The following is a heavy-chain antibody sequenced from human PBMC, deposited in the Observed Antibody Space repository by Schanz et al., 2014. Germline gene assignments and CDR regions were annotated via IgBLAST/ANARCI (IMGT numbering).Heavy chain of an antibody. Sequence: QVQLVESGGGLVKPGGSLRLSCAASGFTFSDYYMNWIRQAPGKGLEWVSYISNSGYTIYYADSVKGRFTISRDNGKKSLYLQMNSVRAEDTAVYFWARDYESDLYPPRHDAFDVWGQGTVVTVSS. D-gene: IGHD3-22*01. J-gene: IGHJ3*01. CDR1: GFTFSDYY. CDR2: ISNSGYTI. CDR3: ARDYESDLYPPRHDAFDV. V-gene: IGHV3-11*04.